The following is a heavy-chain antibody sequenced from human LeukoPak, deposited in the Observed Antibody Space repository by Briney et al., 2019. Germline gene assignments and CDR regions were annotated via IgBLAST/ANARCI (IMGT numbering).Heavy chain of an antibody. CDR1: GFTISNAW. V-gene: IGHV3-15*01. CDR2: VKSKTDGGTT. D-gene: IGHD3-22*01. CDR3: TTAGPYESFDY. J-gene: IGHJ4*02. Sequence: PGGSLRLSCTPSGFTISNAWMSWVRQAPGKGLEWVGRVKSKTDGGTTDYAAPVKGRFTISRDDSKNTLYLRMNSLKTEDTAVYYCTTAGPYESFDYWGQGTLVTVSS.